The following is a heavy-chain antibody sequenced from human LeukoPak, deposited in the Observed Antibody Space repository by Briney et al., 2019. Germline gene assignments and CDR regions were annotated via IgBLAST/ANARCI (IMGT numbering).Heavy chain of an antibody. V-gene: IGHV4-39*01. J-gene: IGHJ4*02. D-gene: IGHD3-22*01. CDR3: ARHPYYDSNGSFDY. CDR1: GGSISSSSCY. Sequence: KPSETLSLTCTVSGGSISSSSCYWGWIRQPPGKGLEWIGSIYYSGSTYYNPSLKSRVTISVDTSKNQFSLKLSSVTAADTAVYYCARHPYYDSNGSFDYWGQGTLVTVSS. CDR2: IYYSGST.